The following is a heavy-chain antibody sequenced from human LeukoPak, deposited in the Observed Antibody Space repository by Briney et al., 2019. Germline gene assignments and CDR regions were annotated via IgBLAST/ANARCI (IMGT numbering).Heavy chain of an antibody. V-gene: IGHV4-31*03. CDR2: IYYSGST. J-gene: IGHJ4*02. D-gene: IGHD3-22*01. CDR1: GVSISSGGYY. CDR3: ARGGDYYDSSGYYADY. Sequence: SETLSLTCTVSGVSISSGGYYWSWIRQHPGKGLEWIGYIYYSGSTYYNPSLKSRVTISVDTSKNQFSLKLSSVTAADAAVYYCARGGDYYDSSGYYADYWGQGTLVTVSS.